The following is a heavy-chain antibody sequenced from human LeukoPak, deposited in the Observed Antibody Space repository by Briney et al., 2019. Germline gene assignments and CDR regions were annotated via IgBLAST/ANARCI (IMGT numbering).Heavy chain of an antibody. J-gene: IGHJ4*02. CDR1: GFTFSSYG. D-gene: IGHD1-26*01. CDR3: AKDLASGSPSGY. V-gene: IGHV3-30*18. CDR2: ISYDGSNK. Sequence: GGSLRLSCAASGFTFSSYGMHWVRQAPGKGLEGVAVISYDGSNKYYADSVKGRFTISRDNSKNTLYLQMNSLRAEDTAVYYCAKDLASGSPSGYWGQGTLVTVSS.